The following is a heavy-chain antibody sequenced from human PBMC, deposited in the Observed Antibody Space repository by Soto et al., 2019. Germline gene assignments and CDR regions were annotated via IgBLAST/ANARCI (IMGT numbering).Heavy chain of an antibody. D-gene: IGHD3-22*01. V-gene: IGHV3-33*01. CDR1: AFTFTTYR. J-gene: IGHJ3*01. CDR2: IWFDASRI. CDR3: ARDLLEEPADYYDTKADALDP. Sequence: PGGSLRLSCAASAFTFTTYRIHWVRQAPGKGPEWVAFIWFDASRIYYADSVKGRFTISRDDSKNTVHLQMNSLRVEDTAVYYCARDLLEEPADYYDTKADALDPWGHGTMVTV.